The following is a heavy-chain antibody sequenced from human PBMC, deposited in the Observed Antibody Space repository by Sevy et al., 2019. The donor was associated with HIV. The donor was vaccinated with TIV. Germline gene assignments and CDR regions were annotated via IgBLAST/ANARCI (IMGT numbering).Heavy chain of an antibody. CDR2: IIPIFGTA. CDR3: ARTRPPQETATISHFDY. Sequence: ASVKVSCEASGGTFSSYAISWVRQAPGQGLEWMGGIIPIFGTANYAQKFQGRVTITADESTSTAYMELSSLRSEDTAVYYCARTRPPQETATISHFDYWGQGTLVTVSS. V-gene: IGHV1-69*13. D-gene: IGHD5-12*01. CDR1: GGTFSSYA. J-gene: IGHJ4*02.